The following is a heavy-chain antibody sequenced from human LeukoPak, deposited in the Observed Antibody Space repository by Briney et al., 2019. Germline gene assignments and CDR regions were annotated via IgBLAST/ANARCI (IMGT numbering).Heavy chain of an antibody. CDR1: GYTFKTYY. J-gene: IGHJ5*02. Sequence: ASVKVSCKASGYTFKTYYMHWVRQAPGQGLEWMGIISPSGDGTTFAQKFQGRLSMTEDTSTSTVYMQLSSLRSGDTAIYYCARGKGYALSYFDPWGPGTLVTVTS. CDR3: ARGKGYALSYFDP. D-gene: IGHD3-16*01. V-gene: IGHV1-46*02. CDR2: ISPSGDGT.